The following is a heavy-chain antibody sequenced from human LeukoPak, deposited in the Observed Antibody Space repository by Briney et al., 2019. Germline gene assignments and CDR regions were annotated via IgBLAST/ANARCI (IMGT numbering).Heavy chain of an antibody. V-gene: IGHV1-18*01. Sequence: ASVNVSCKASGYTFTSFDINWVRQATGQGLEWMGWISAYNGNTNYAQKLQGRVTMTTDTSTSTAYMELRSLRSDDTAVYYCAREGALRFLEWFHYYYGMDVWGQGTTVTVSS. CDR3: AREGALRFLEWFHYYYGMDV. CDR1: GYTFTSFD. CDR2: ISAYNGNT. D-gene: IGHD3-3*01. J-gene: IGHJ6*02.